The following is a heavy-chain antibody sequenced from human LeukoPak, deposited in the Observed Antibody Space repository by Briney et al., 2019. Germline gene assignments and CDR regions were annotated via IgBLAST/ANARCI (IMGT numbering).Heavy chain of an antibody. J-gene: IGHJ4*02. CDR1: GFTFSSYA. CDR2: ISGSGGST. D-gene: IGHD3-10*01. Sequence: GGSLRLSCAASGFTFSSYAMRWVRQAPGKGLEWVSAISGSGGSTYYADSVKGRFTISRDNSKNTLYLQMNSLRAEDTAVYYCAKLSSGSYHLSYWGQGTLVTVSS. CDR3: AKLSSGSYHLSY. V-gene: IGHV3-23*01.